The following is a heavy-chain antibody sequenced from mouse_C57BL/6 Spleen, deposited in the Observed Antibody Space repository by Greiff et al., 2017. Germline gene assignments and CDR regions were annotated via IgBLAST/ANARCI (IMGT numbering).Heavy chain of an antibody. J-gene: IGHJ2*01. V-gene: IGHV1-76*01. Sequence: QVQLQQSGAELVRPGASVTLSCKASGYTFTDYYINWVKPRPGQGIAWIARFYPGSGNTYSNETFTGKATLTAEKSSSTAYMQLSSLTSEDSAVYFCAREDPHYYDYWGQGTTRTVSS. CDR1: GYTFTDYY. CDR3: AREDPHYYDY. CDR2: FYPGSGNT.